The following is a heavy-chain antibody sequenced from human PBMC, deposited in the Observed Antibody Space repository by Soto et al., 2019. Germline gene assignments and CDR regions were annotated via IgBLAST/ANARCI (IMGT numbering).Heavy chain of an antibody. D-gene: IGHD2-21*01. V-gene: IGHV1-69*02. CDR2: IIPMLGVR. CDR3: TIGSWSGEVFDI. Sequence: QVQLVQSGAEVKKPGSSVKVSCKDSGGTFSTYSMFWVRQAPGQGLEWMGRIIPMLGVRNYAQRFQNRVTIIADKSTATVHMEVSSLRSEDTALYYCTIGSWSGEVFDIWGQGTMVTVSS. J-gene: IGHJ3*02. CDR1: GGTFSTYS.